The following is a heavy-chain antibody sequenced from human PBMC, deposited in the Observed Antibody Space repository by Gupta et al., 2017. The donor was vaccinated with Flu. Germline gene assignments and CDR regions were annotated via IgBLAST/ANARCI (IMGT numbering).Heavy chain of an antibody. V-gene: IGHV3-23*01. CDR3: AKEGDYYGSDQGYYFDY. Sequence: EVQLLESGGGLVQPGGSLRLSCAASGFTFSSYAMSWVRQAPGKGLEWVSAISGSGGSTYYADSVKGRFTISRDNSKNTLYLQMNSLRAEDTAVYYCAKEGDYYGSDQGYYFDYWGQGTLVTVSS. CDR2: ISGSGGST. J-gene: IGHJ4*02. D-gene: IGHD3-10*01. CDR1: GFTFSSYA.